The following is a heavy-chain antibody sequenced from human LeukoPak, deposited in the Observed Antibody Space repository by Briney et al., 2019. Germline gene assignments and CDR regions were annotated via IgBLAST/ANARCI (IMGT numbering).Heavy chain of an antibody. V-gene: IGHV3-23*01. Sequence: GGSLRLSCAASGFTFSTYAMSWVRQAPGKGLEWVSGISVSGGTTHYADSVKGRFTISRDNSKNTLSLQMNSLRAEDTAVYYCAKGWTKYCSGGSCYSPLYYFDYWGQGTLVAVSS. D-gene: IGHD2-15*01. J-gene: IGHJ4*02. CDR3: AKGWTKYCSGGSCYSPLYYFDY. CDR1: GFTFSTYA. CDR2: ISVSGGTT.